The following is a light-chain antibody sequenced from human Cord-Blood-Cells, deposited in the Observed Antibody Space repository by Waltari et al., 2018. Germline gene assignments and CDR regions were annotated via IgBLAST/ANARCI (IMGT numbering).Light chain of an antibody. J-gene: IGLJ3*02. CDR1: SSNIGAGYD. CDR3: QSYDSSLSGWV. CDR2: GTR. Sequence: QSVLTQPPSVSGAPGQRVTISCTGSSSNIGAGYDVHWYQQLPGTAPKLLIYGTRNRPSGVPDRFSGSKSGTSASLAITGLQDEDEADYYCQSYDSSLSGWVFGGGTKLTVL. V-gene: IGLV1-40*01.